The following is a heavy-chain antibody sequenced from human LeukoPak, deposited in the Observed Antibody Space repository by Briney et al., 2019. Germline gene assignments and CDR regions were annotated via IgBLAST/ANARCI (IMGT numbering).Heavy chain of an antibody. CDR1: GFTFSSYA. V-gene: IGHV3-30-3*01. J-gene: IGHJ6*02. Sequence: GGSLRLSCAASGFTFSSYAMHWVRQAPGKGLEWVAVISYDGSNKYYADSVKGRFTISRDNSKNTLYLQMSSLRAEDTAVYYCASDKGITGTSYYYYGMDVWGQGTTVAVSS. D-gene: IGHD1-7*01. CDR3: ASDKGITGTSYYYYGMDV. CDR2: ISYDGSNK.